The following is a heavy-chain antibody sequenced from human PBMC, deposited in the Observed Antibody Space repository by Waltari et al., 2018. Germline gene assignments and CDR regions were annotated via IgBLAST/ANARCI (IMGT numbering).Heavy chain of an antibody. Sequence: EVQLVESGGGLVQPGGSLRLSFAASGFTFRFSWLDWVRRVPGKGLVWVARINSDGSSTSYADSVKGRFTISRDNAKDTLSLQMNSLRAEDTAVYYCASMGKNYYDSSGHLRGYWGQGTLVTVSS. V-gene: IGHV3-74*01. CDR3: ASMGKNYYDSSGHLRGY. J-gene: IGHJ4*02. CDR2: INSDGSST. CDR1: GFTFRFSW. D-gene: IGHD3-22*01.